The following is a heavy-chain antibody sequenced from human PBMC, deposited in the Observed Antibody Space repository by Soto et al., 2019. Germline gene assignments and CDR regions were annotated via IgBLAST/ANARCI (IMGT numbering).Heavy chain of an antibody. Sequence: SETLSLTCTVSGGSISSYYWSWIRQPAGKGLEWIGRIYTSGSTNYNPSLKSRVTMPVDTSKNQFSLKLSSVTAADTAVYYCARASARGGELRGPNWFDPWGQGTLVTVSS. CDR3: ARASARGGELRGPNWFDP. J-gene: IGHJ5*02. CDR1: GGSISSYY. D-gene: IGHD1-26*01. V-gene: IGHV4-4*07. CDR2: IYTSGST.